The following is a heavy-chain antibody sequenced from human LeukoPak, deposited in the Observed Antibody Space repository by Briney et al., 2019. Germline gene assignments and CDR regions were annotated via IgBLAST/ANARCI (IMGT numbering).Heavy chain of an antibody. V-gene: IGHV1-2*02. J-gene: IGHJ4*02. Sequence: ASVKVSCKASGYTFTGYYTHWVRQAPGQGLEWMGWINPNSGGTNYAQKFQGRVTMTRDTSISTAYMELSRLGSDDTAVYYCAREPKDNLGPSHDYWGQGTLVTVSS. CDR1: GYTFTGYY. D-gene: IGHD1-20*01. CDR3: AREPKDNLGPSHDY. CDR2: INPNSGGT.